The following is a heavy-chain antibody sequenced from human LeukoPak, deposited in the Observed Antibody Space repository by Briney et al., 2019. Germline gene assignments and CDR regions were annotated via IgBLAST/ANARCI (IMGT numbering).Heavy chain of an antibody. CDR1: GFIFSSFS. D-gene: IGHD2-2*01. Sequence: GGSLRLSCAASGFIFSSFSVNWVRQAPGKGLEWVSSISTSGGLSSIYYADSVKGRFTISRDNAKNSLYLQMNSLGAEDTAVYYCAKRDCSSTSCHSHYWGQGTLVTVSS. J-gene: IGHJ4*02. V-gene: IGHV3-21*01. CDR3: AKRDCSSTSCHSHY. CDR2: ISTSGGLSSI.